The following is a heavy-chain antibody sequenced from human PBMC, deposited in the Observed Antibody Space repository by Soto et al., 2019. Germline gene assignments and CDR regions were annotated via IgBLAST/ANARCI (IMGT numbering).Heavy chain of an antibody. Sequence: VQLQESGPGLVKPSETLSLTCTVSGGSISGYYWSWIRQSPGKGLEWMGYIHYSGSTNYNPSLQSPVHKTVATSNNHLSLKLGSVTAADTAVYYWAGGSARGTTSPFDHWGQGTLVTVSS. CDR1: GGSISGYY. J-gene: IGHJ4*02. CDR2: IHYSGST. V-gene: IGHV4-59*01. CDR3: AGGSARGTTSPFDH. D-gene: IGHD1-1*01.